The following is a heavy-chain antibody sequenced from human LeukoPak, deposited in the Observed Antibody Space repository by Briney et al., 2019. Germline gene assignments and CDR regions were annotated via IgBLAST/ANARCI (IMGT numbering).Heavy chain of an antibody. CDR1: GFTFSTYS. CDR2: ISSSSSYI. D-gene: IGHD5-18*01. CDR3: ARVAERQLWLRSAFDY. Sequence: GSLRLSFAASGFTFSTYSMNWVRQAPGKGLEWVSSISSSSSYIYYADSVKGRFTISRDNAKNSLYLQLNSLRDEDTAVYSCARVAERQLWLRSAFDYGGQGSLVTVS. V-gene: IGHV3-21*01. J-gene: IGHJ4*02.